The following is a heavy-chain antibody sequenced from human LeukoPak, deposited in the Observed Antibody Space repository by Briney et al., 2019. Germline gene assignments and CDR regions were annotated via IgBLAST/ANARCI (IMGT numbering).Heavy chain of an antibody. CDR2: ISYDGHTK. D-gene: IGHD3-10*01. V-gene: IGHV3-30*18. CDR3: AKSPGYGSYDHFDF. Sequence: GGSLRLSCAASGFTFSSYGMHWVRQAPGKGLEWVAVISYDGHTKNYVDSVKGRFTVSRDSSQNTLYLQMNSLTTEDTAVYYCAKSPGYGSYDHFDFWGQGTLVTV. J-gene: IGHJ4*02. CDR1: GFTFSSYG.